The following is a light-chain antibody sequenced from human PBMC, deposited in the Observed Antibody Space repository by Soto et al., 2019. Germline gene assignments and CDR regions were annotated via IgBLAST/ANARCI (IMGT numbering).Light chain of an antibody. V-gene: IGKV1-39*01. Sequence: DIQMTHSPSSLSASVGSRVTITCRASQSISSYLNWYQQKPGKAPKLLIYAASSLQSGVPSRFSGSGSGTDLTITISSLQPEDFATYYCQQSYSNPGTFGQGTQVDIK. CDR3: QQSYSNPGT. J-gene: IGKJ1*01. CDR2: AAS. CDR1: QSISSY.